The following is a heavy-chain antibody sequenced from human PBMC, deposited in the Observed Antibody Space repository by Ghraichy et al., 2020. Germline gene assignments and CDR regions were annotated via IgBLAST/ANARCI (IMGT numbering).Heavy chain of an antibody. J-gene: IGHJ4*02. CDR1: GFTFSSYW. Sequence: GESQNISCAASGFTFSSYWMSWVRQAPGKALEWVANIKNDGSEKHYVDSVKGRFAISRDNAKNSLYLQMTSLRAEDTAVYYCARDWRDGYNGNFDYWGQGTLVTVSS. D-gene: IGHD5-24*01. CDR3: ARDWRDGYNGNFDY. V-gene: IGHV3-7*01. CDR2: IKNDGSEK.